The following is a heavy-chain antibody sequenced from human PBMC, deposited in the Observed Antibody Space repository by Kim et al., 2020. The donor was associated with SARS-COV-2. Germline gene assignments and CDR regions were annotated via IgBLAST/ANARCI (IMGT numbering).Heavy chain of an antibody. CDR2: SSHEGKT. Sequence: SETLSLTCAVYGESFSGYYWSWIRQPPGKGLEWLGESSHEGKTNYNPSLKSRVTISVDTSKNQFSLKMNSVTAADTAVYHCARAFPHYYGSGSWYFDYWSLGAPVTVSS. CDR1: GESFSGYY. CDR3: ARAFPHYYGSGSWYFDY. D-gene: IGHD3-10*01. V-gene: IGHV4-34*01. J-gene: IGHJ4*02.